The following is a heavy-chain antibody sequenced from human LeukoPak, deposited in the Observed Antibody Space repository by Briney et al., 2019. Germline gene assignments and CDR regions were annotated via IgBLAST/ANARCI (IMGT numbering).Heavy chain of an antibody. CDR1: GYTFTSYD. V-gene: IGHV1-2*02. J-gene: IGHJ4*02. CDR2: INIDSGGT. Sequence: ASVKLSCKASGYTFTSYDINWVRQAPGQGPEWMGWINIDSGGTNYAQKFQGRVTMTRDTSISTAYMEMSSLRSDDTAVYYCVRDHLHYFDYWGQGTLVTVSS. CDR3: VRDHLHYFDY.